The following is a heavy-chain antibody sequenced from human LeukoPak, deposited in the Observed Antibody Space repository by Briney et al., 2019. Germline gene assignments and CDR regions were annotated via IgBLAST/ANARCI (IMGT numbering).Heavy chain of an antibody. D-gene: IGHD3-16*01. CDR1: GYSFTNYW. Sequence: GESLKISCKGSGYSFTNYWVAWVRQMPGKGLEWMGIIYLGDSHTRYSPSFQGQVTISADKSINTAYLQWSSLKASDTAMYYCARHSDLRESPGWFDPWGQGTLVTVSS. CDR3: ARHSDLRESPGWFDP. CDR2: IYLGDSHT. J-gene: IGHJ5*02. V-gene: IGHV5-51*01.